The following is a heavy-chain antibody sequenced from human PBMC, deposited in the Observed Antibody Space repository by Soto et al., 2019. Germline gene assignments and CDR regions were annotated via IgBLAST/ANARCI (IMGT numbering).Heavy chain of an antibody. J-gene: IGHJ4*02. CDR1: GFSLSTSGMG. V-gene: IGHV2-5*02. Sequence: SGPTLVNPTQTLTLTCTFAGFSLSTSGMGVGLIRRSPGKALEWLALIFWDDDKRHSPSLKSRVTITKDTSRNQVALTMANMDPVDTATYYCVHSRRLGHQSGGNYYFWDSWGQGTLVTVYS. CDR2: IFWDDDK. D-gene: IGHD3-3*01. CDR3: VHSRRLGHQSGGNYYFWDS.